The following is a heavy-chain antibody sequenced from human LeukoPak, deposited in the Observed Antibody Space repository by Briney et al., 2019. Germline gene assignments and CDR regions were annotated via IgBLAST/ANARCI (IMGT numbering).Heavy chain of an antibody. Sequence: ASVKVSCKASGYTFTSYYMHWVRQAPGQGLEWMGIINPSGGSTSYAQKFQGRVTMTRDTSTSTVYMELSSLRSEDTAVYYCARIGDSTGCYGPCAYFDYWGQGTLVTVSS. CDR2: INPSGGST. V-gene: IGHV1-46*01. D-gene: IGHD2-2*01. CDR1: GYTFTSYY. CDR3: ARIGDSTGCYGPCAYFDY. J-gene: IGHJ4*02.